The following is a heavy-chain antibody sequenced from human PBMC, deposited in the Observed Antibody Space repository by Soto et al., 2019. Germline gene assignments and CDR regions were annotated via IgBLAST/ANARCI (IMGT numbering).Heavy chain of an antibody. CDR3: ARGRRWGQSVKGLDS. Sequence: SETLSLTCAVSDGSFSGYYWTWICQAPGKGLEWIGEVNHSGTTNYNPSLKSRVSVSVDTSKNQFSLKLTSVTAADRGVYYCARGRRWGQSVKGLDSWGQGTLVTVSS. CDR2: VNHSGTT. D-gene: IGHD3-16*01. V-gene: IGHV4-34*01. CDR1: DGSFSGYY. J-gene: IGHJ4*02.